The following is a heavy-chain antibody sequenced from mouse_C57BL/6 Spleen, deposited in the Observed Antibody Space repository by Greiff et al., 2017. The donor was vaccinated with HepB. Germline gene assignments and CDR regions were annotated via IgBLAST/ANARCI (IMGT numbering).Heavy chain of an antibody. V-gene: IGHV1-53*01. CDR3: ARLLLRRYYFDY. D-gene: IGHD1-1*01. CDR2: INPSNGGT. Sequence: VQLQQPGTELVKPGASVKLSCKASGYTFTSYWMHWVKQRPGQGLEWIGNINPSNGGTNYNEKFKSKATLTEDKSSSTAYMQLSSLTSEDSAVYYCARLLLRRYYFDYWGQGTTLTVSS. J-gene: IGHJ2*01. CDR1: GYTFTSYW.